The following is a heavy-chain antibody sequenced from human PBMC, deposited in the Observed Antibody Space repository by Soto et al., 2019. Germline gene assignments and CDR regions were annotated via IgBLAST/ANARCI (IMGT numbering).Heavy chain of an antibody. V-gene: IGHV3-23*01. J-gene: IGHJ6*02. D-gene: IGHD5-18*01. CDR2: ISGGGGST. CDR3: ANPPLKRGYNYYYGMDV. Sequence: EVQLLESGGGLVQPGGSLRLSCAASGFTFSSYAMSWVRQAPGKGLEWVSGISGGGGSTYYADSVKGRFTISRDNSKNTLYLQMNSLRAEDTAVYYCANPPLKRGYNYYYGMDVWGQGTTVIVSS. CDR1: GFTFSSYA.